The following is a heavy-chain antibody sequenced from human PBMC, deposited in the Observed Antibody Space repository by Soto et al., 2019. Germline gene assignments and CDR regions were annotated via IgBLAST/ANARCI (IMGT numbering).Heavy chain of an antibody. CDR2: ISAYNGNT. CDR1: GYTFTSYG. V-gene: IGHV1-18*01. D-gene: IGHD3-3*02. CDR3: ARVSRGWRSLTFFHFDY. J-gene: IGHJ4*02. Sequence: QVQLVQSGAEVKKPGASVKVSCQASGYTFTSYGISWVRQAPGQGLEWMGWISAYNGNTNYAQKLQGRVTMTTDTSTSTAYMELRSLRSDDTAVYYCARVSRGWRSLTFFHFDYWGQGTLVTVSS.